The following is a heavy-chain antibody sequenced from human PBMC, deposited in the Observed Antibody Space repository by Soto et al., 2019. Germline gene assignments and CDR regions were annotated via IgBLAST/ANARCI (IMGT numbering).Heavy chain of an antibody. Sequence: QLVESGGGLVKPGGSLRLSCVASGFPFSSFSLNWIRQAPGKGLEWVSSIGRVSTYIYYADSVRGRFTISRDRSKNTVSLQMDSLRAEDTAVYYCAKDRGIIVKAGDAFDVWGQGTKVTVSS. J-gene: IGHJ3*01. CDR3: AKDRGIIVKAGDAFDV. CDR1: GFPFSSFS. D-gene: IGHD3-16*02. CDR2: IGRVSTYI. V-gene: IGHV3-21*02.